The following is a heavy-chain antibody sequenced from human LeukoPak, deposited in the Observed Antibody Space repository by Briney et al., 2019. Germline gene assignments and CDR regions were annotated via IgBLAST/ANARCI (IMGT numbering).Heavy chain of an antibody. Sequence: PSETLSLTCAVYGGSFSGYYWSWIRQPPGKGLEWIGEINHSGSTNYNPSLKSRVTISVDTSKNQFSLKLSSVTAADTAVYYCARVGITMVRGVRHWFDPWGQGTLVTVSS. D-gene: IGHD3-10*01. J-gene: IGHJ5*01. V-gene: IGHV4-34*01. CDR3: ARVGITMVRGVRHWFDP. CDR2: INHSGST. CDR1: GGSFSGYY.